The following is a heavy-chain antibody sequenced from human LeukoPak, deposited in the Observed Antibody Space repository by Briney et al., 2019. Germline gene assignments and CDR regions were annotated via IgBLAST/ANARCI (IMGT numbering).Heavy chain of an antibody. CDR2: IYYSGTT. V-gene: IGHV4-30-4*07. Sequence: SETLSLTCAVSGGSISSGGYSWTWIRQPPGKGLECIGHIYYSGTTYYNPSLKSRVTISLDTSKNQFSLRLTSVTAADTAVYYCARLIAAAGTDYWGQGTLVTVSS. J-gene: IGHJ4*02. D-gene: IGHD6-13*01. CDR3: ARLIAAAGTDY. CDR1: GGSISSGGYS.